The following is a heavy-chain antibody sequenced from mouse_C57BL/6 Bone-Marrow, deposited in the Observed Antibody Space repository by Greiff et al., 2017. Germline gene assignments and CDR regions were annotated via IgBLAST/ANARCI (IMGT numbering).Heavy chain of an antibody. CDR2: ISDGGSYT. J-gene: IGHJ2*01. D-gene: IGHD2-3*01. CDR3: AREEGWLLQGDY. V-gene: IGHV5-4*01. CDR1: GFTFSSYA. Sequence: EVKLMESGGGLVKPGGSLKLSCAASGFTFSSYAMSWVRQTPEKRLEWVATISDGGSYTYSPDNVKGRFTISRDNGKNNLYLQKGHLKSEDTAMYYCAREEGWLLQGDYWGQGTTLTVSS.